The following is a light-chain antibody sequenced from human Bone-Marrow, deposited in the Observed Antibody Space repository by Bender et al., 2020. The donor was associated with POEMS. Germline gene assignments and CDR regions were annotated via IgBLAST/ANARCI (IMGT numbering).Light chain of an antibody. CDR1: TSDIGTYKL. Sequence: QSALTQPRSVSGSPGQSVTISCAGSTSDIGTYKLVSWYQQHPGKAPKLMIYDATKRPSDVSDRFSGSKSGNTASLTIAELQPADEADYYCSSYAGVTTLFGGGTTLIVL. CDR2: DAT. CDR3: SSYAGVTTL. J-gene: IGLJ2*01. V-gene: IGLV2-23*01.